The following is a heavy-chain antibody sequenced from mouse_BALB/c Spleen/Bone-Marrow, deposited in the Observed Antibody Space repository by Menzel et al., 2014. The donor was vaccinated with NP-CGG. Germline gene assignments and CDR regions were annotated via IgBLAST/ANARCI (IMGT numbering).Heavy chain of an antibody. CDR2: IYSGDGDT. J-gene: IGHJ2*01. V-gene: IGHV1-80*01. Sequence: QVQLQQSGAELVRPGSSVKISCKASGYAFSSYWMNWVKQRPGQGLEWIGQIYSGDGDTNYNGKFKGKATLTADKSSSTAYMQLSSLTSEDSAVYFCARQYGNYFDYWGQGTTLTVSS. D-gene: IGHD2-10*02. CDR1: GYAFSSYW. CDR3: ARQYGNYFDY.